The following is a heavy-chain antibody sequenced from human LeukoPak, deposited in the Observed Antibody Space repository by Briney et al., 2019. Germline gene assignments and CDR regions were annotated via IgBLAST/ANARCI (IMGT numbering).Heavy chain of an antibody. J-gene: IGHJ4*02. Sequence: SETLSLTCTVSGGSISTYYWSWIRQPPGKGLEWIGYIYYSGSPNYNPSLKSRVTISVDTSKNQFSLKLSSVTAADTAVYFCARGGETYPDYWGQGTLVTVSS. CDR2: IYYSGSP. CDR3: ARGGETYPDY. CDR1: GGSISTYY. D-gene: IGHD2-21*01. V-gene: IGHV4-59*01.